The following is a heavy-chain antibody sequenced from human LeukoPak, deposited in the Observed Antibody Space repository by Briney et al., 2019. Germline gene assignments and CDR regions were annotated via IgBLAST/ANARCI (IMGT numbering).Heavy chain of an antibody. J-gene: IGHJ5*02. CDR3: VRQRGASGTINLFDP. CDR2: IYPDDSDT. D-gene: IGHD3-10*01. CDR1: GYRLTTQW. Sequence: GESPKTPCKTPGYRLTTQWNDRVRQMPRTGPEWVGTIYPDDSDTRHSTAFQGHVVISADRSIRTAYLQWNTLKTSDTAMYYCVRQRGASGTINLFDPWGQGTLVTVSS. V-gene: IGHV5-51*01.